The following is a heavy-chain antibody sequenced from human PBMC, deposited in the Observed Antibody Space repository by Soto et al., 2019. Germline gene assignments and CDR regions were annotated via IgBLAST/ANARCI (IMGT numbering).Heavy chain of an antibody. Sequence: GASVKVSCKASGYTFTGYYMHWVRQAPGQGLEWMGWINPNSGGTNYAQKFQGRVTMTRDTSISTAYMELSRLRSDDTAVYYCAKSAPEYYDFWSGYYTGYYYYYGMDVWGQGTTVTVS. CDR1: GYTFTGYY. D-gene: IGHD3-3*01. J-gene: IGHJ6*02. V-gene: IGHV1-2*02. CDR3: AKSAPEYYDFWSGYYTGYYYYYGMDV. CDR2: INPNSGGT.